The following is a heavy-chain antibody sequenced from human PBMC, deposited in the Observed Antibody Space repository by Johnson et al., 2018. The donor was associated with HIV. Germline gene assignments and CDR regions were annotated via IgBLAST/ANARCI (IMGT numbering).Heavy chain of an antibody. CDR3: AKDQWSSSWTKDAVDF. CDR2: MWYDGSNK. CDR1: GFTFSTYG. Sequence: VQLVESGGGVVQPGRSLRLSCAASGFTFSTYGMHWVRQAPGKGLEWVAVMWYDGSNKYYADSVKGRFTISRDNSKNTLYLQMNSLRAEDTAVYYCAKDQWSSSWTKDAVDFWGKGTMVTVSS. J-gene: IGHJ3*01. D-gene: IGHD6-13*01. V-gene: IGHV3-33*06.